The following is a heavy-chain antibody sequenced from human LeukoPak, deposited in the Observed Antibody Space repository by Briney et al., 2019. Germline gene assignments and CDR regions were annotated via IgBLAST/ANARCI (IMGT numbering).Heavy chain of an antibody. Sequence: KSGGSLRLSCATSGFTFKNYAMNWVRQAPGKGLEWVSSISGDSSDIYYADSVMGRSTISRDNPKNSVYLQINSLRAEDTAIYSCARRGYSDSSGYDYWGQGTLVTVSS. V-gene: IGHV3-21*01. CDR1: GFTFKNYA. CDR3: ARRGYSDSSGYDY. CDR2: ISGDSSDI. D-gene: IGHD3-22*01. J-gene: IGHJ4*02.